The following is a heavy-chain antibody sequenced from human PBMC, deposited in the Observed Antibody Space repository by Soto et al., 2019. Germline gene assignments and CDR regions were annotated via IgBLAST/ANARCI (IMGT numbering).Heavy chain of an antibody. CDR1: GFAFSDYW. Sequence: GGSLRLSCAASGFAFSDYWMHWVRQAPGKGLVWVSRINSDGSSRTYADSVKGRFTISRDNAKNTVFLQMNSLRAEDTAVYCCARDPTRYYGSPPDYWGQGTLVTVSS. V-gene: IGHV3-74*01. CDR2: INSDGSSR. D-gene: IGHD3-10*01. J-gene: IGHJ4*02. CDR3: ARDPTRYYGSPPDY.